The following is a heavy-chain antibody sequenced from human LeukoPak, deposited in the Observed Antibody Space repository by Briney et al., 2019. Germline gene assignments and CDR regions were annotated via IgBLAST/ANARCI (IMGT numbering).Heavy chain of an antibody. CDR3: ARWCAVVPAAIMGAWFDP. V-gene: IGHV1-69*13. CDR1: GGTFSSYA. J-gene: IGHJ5*02. Sequence: ASVKVSCKASGGTFSSYAISWVRQAPGQGLEWMGGIIPIFGTANYAQKFQGRVTITADESTSTAYMELSSLRSEDTAVYYCARWCAVVPAAIMGAWFDPWGQGTLVTVSS. D-gene: IGHD2-2*02. CDR2: IIPIFGTA.